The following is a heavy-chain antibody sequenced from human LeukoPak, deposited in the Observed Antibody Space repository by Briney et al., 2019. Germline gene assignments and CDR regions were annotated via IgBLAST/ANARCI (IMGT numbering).Heavy chain of an antibody. CDR3: ARVKVRIAAAGTSWFDP. CDR2: INPNSGGT. D-gene: IGHD6-13*01. V-gene: IGHV1-2*02. CDR1: GYTFTGYY. J-gene: IGHJ5*02. Sequence: ASVKVSCTASGYTFTGYYMHWVRQAPGQGLEWMGWINPNSGGTNYAQKFQGRVTMTRDTSISTAYMELSRLRSDDTAVYYCARVKVRIAAAGTSWFDPWGQGTLVTVSS.